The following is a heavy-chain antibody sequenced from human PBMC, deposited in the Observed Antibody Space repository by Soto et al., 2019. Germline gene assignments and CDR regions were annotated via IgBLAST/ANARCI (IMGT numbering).Heavy chain of an antibody. Sequence: SQTLSLTCAISGDSVSSNSAAWNWIRQSPSRGLEWLGRTYYRSKWYNDYAVSVKSRITINPDTSKNQFSLKLSSVTAADTAVYYCARDSGAVTPEGYYYYYGMDVWGQGTTVTVSS. CDR1: GDSVSSNSAA. D-gene: IGHD4-4*01. V-gene: IGHV6-1*01. CDR2: TYYRSKWYN. J-gene: IGHJ6*02. CDR3: ARDSGAVTPEGYYYYYGMDV.